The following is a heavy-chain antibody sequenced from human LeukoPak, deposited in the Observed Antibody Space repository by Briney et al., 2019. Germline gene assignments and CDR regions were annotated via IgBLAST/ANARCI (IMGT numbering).Heavy chain of an antibody. V-gene: IGHV3-53*01. CDR3: AKDTSWAAAGDYFDY. Sequence: GGSLRLSCAASGFTVSSNYMSWVRQAPGKGLEWVSLIYSGGSTYYADSVKGRFTISRDNSKNTLYLQMNSLRAEDTAVYYCAKDTSWAAAGDYFDYWGQGTLVTVSS. J-gene: IGHJ4*02. D-gene: IGHD6-13*01. CDR1: GFTVSSNY. CDR2: IYSGGST.